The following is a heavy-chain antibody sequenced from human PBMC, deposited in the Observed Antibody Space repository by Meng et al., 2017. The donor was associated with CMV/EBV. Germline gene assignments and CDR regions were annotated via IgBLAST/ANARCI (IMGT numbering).Heavy chain of an antibody. V-gene: IGHV4-59*01. CDR3: ARGVSYGSFYYYGMDV. J-gene: IGHJ6*02. CDR2: IYYSGSI. Sequence: SETLSLTCTVSGGSISSYYWSWIRQPPGKGLEWIGYIYYSGSINYNPSLKSRVTISVDTSKNQFSLKLSSVTAADTAVYYCARGVSYGSFYYYGMDVWGQGTTVTVSS. CDR1: GGSISSYY. D-gene: IGHD5-18*01.